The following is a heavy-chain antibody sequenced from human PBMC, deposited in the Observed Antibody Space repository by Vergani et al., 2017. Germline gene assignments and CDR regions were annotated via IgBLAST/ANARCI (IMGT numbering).Heavy chain of an antibody. CDR1: GYTFTSYG. CDR2: ISAYNGNT. CDR3: ARVAIVLMVYARGWFDP. D-gene: IGHD2-8*01. J-gene: IGHJ5*02. Sequence: QVQLVQSGAEVKKPGASVKVSCKASGYTFTSYGISWVRQAPGQGLEWMGWISAYNGNTNYAQKLQGRVTMTTDTSTSTAYMELRSLRSDDTAVDYCARVAIVLMVYARGWFDPWGQGTLVTVSS. V-gene: IGHV1-18*01.